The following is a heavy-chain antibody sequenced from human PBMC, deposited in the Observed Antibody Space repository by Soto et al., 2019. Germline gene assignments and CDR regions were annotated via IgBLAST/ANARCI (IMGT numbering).Heavy chain of an antibody. CDR3: PRTQPQRYCSGGTCRPAYGMDV. D-gene: IGHD2-15*01. V-gene: IGHV4-39*01. CDR2: IYYSGDT. Sequence: SETLSLTCTVSGGSISSDSFYWAWIRQPPGKGLEWIGIIYYSGDTYYNPSLAGRLTMSVDTSNQFSLTLRSVTAADTALYYCPRTQPQRYCSGGTCRPAYGMDVWGQGTTGTVSS. CDR1: GGSISSDSFY. J-gene: IGHJ6*02.